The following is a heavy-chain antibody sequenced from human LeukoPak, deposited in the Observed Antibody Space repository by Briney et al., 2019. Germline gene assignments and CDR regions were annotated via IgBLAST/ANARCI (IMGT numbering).Heavy chain of an antibody. J-gene: IGHJ4*02. D-gene: IGHD6-19*01. CDR3: ARGEVAGTFDY. CDR1: GGSISSGGYS. CDR2: IYHSGST. Sequence: TSQTLSLTCAVSGGSISSGGYSWSWNRQPPGKGLEWIGYIYHSGSTYYNPSLQSRVTISVDRSKNQFSLKLSSVTAADTAVYYCARGEVAGTFDYWGQGTLVTVSS. V-gene: IGHV4-30-2*01.